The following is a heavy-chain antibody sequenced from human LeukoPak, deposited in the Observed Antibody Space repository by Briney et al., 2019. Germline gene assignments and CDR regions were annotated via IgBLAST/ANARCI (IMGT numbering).Heavy chain of an antibody. CDR3: ASIHYYGSGSYNDVDY. D-gene: IGHD3-10*01. V-gene: IGHV3-74*01. Sequence: PGGSLRLSCAASGFTFRSYWMHWVRQAPGKGLVWVSRINSDGSSTSYADSVKGRFTISRDNAKNTLYLQMNSLRAEDTAVYYCASIHYYGSGSYNDVDYWGQGTLVTVSS. CDR2: INSDGSST. CDR1: GFTFRSYW. J-gene: IGHJ4*02.